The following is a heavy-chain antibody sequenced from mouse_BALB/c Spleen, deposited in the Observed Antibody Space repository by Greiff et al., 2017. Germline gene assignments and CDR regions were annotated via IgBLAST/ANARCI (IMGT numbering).Heavy chain of an antibody. J-gene: IGHJ3*01. CDR1: GYSFTGYF. D-gene: IGHD2-4*01. Sequence: EVQGVESGPELVKPGASVKISCKASGYSFTGYFMNWVMQSHGKSLEWIGRINPYNGDTFYNQKFKGKATLTVDKSSSTAHMELRSLASEDSAVYYCARSRGYDYFAYWGQGTLVTVSA. V-gene: IGHV1-20*02. CDR2: INPYNGDT. CDR3: ARSRGYDYFAY.